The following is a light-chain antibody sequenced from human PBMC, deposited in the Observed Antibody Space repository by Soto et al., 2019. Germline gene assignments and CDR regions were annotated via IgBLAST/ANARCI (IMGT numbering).Light chain of an antibody. CDR3: QQYNSWPPIT. CDR1: QSMTTK. Sequence: EIVMTQSPATLSVSPGEGVTLSCRASQSMTTKLAWYQQKPGQAPRLLIYGASRRAGGIPDRFSGSGSGTEFTLSISRLQSEDFAVYYCQQYNSWPPITFGQGTRLEIK. V-gene: IGKV3D-15*01. CDR2: GAS. J-gene: IGKJ5*01.